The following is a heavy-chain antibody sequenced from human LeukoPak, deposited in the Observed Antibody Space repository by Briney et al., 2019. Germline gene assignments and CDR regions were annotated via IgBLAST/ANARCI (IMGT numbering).Heavy chain of an antibody. CDR3: AKHLGSDSFLFYSMDV. V-gene: IGHV3-23*01. D-gene: IGHD6-25*01. CDR1: EFTFSRFA. CDR2: LSGSGGAT. J-gene: IGHJ6*03. Sequence: GGSLRLSCEASEFTFSRFAMSWIRQPPGTGLEWVSTLSGSGGATYYAASVKGRFTPSRDKSKDTLYLQMDNLRADDTAVYYCAKHLGSDSFLFYSMDVWGKGTSVIVSS.